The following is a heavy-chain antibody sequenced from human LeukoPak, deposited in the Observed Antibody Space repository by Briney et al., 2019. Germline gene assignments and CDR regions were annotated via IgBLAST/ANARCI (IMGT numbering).Heavy chain of an antibody. Sequence: SGPTLVKPTQTLTLTCTFSGFSLTTSGVGVGWIRQPPGKALEWLAVIYWNGDNHYSPSLKRRLTITKDTSKNQVVLTMTNMDPVDTATYYCAHRYYDSSGYVNWGQGTLVTVSS. CDR2: IYWNGDN. CDR3: AHRYYDSSGYVN. D-gene: IGHD3-22*01. V-gene: IGHV2-5*01. CDR1: GFSLTTSGVG. J-gene: IGHJ4*02.